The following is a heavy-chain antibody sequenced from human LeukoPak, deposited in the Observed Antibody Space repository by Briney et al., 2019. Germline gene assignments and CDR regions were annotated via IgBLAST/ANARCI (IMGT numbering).Heavy chain of an antibody. CDR2: LYSGGTV. V-gene: IGHV3-53*01. CDR1: GFTVSSNY. CDR3: AREGSYDSSTMWYFDY. Sequence: PGGSLRLSCAASGFTVSSNYMAWVRQAPGKGREWVSGLYSGGTVYYADSVKGRFTISRDNSKNTLYLQMNTLRAEDTAVYYCAREGSYDSSTMWYFDYWGQGTLVTVSS. J-gene: IGHJ4*02. D-gene: IGHD3-22*01.